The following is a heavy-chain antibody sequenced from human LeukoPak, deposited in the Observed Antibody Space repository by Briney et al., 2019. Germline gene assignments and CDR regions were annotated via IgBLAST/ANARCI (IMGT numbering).Heavy chain of an antibody. Sequence: GGSLRLSCAASGFSFRVYAMSWVRQAPGKGLEWVSAISGSDAITYYTDSVKGRFTIFRDNSKNTLYLQMNSLRAEDTAVYYCAKNVQNSGRSRIDSWGQGTLVTVSS. CDR2: ISGSDAIT. CDR3: AKNVQNSGRSRIDS. CDR1: GFSFRVYA. V-gene: IGHV3-23*01. D-gene: IGHD5-12*01. J-gene: IGHJ4*02.